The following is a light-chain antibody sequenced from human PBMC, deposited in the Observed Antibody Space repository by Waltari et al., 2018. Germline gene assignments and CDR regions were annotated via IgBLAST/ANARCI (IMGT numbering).Light chain of an antibody. CDR1: TNILYSSNNKNY. V-gene: IGKV4-1*01. CDR3: QQHYSTPRT. Sequence: DIVMTQSPDSLAVSLGERATINCKSSTNILYSSNNKNYLAWYQLKPGQAPKLLFYWASTRESGVPDRFSGSGSGTEFTLTINSLQAEDVAVYYCQQHYSTPRTFGQGTKVEIK. J-gene: IGKJ1*01. CDR2: WAS.